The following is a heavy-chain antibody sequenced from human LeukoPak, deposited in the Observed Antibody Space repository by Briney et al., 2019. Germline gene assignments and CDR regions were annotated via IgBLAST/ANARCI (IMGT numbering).Heavy chain of an antibody. D-gene: IGHD6-13*01. CDR3: ARGHSSSYDYYFDY. CDR2: ISSSSSYI. V-gene: IGHV3-21*01. CDR1: GFTFSSYN. Sequence: PGGSLRLSCAASGFTFSSYNINWVRQAPGKGLEWVSSISSSSSYIYYADSVKGRFTISRDNAKNSLYLQMNSLRAEDTAVYYCARGHSSSYDYYFDYWGQGTLVTVSS. J-gene: IGHJ4*02.